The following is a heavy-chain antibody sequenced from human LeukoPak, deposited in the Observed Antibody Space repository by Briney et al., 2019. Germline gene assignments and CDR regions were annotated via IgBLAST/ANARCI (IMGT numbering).Heavy chain of an antibody. V-gene: IGHV3-21*01. CDR3: AKVAGSGWYGHGYYFDY. D-gene: IGHD6-19*01. Sequence: PGGSLRLSCATSGFTFSSFGMNWVRQAPGEGLEWVSCISTDGHYKYYADSVQGRFTISRDNAKNSLYLQMNSLRAEDTAVYYCAKVAGSGWYGHGYYFDYWGQGTLVTVSS. CDR1: GFTFSSFG. J-gene: IGHJ4*02. CDR2: ISTDGHYK.